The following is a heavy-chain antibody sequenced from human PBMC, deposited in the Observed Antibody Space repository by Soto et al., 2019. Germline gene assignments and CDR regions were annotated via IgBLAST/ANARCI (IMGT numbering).Heavy chain of an antibody. CDR2: ISSGAAYI. J-gene: IGHJ5*02. CDR3: TRDEGGSYDSWFHP. CDR1: TFSLYS. Sequence: EVQVVESGGGLVKPGGSLTLSCNFTFSLYSMNWVRQAPGKGLEWVASISSGAAYIKYADSVQGRFTISRDNAKSSVSLQMSSLRVEDTAVYFCTRDEGGSYDSWFHPWGQGTRVTVSA. V-gene: IGHV3-21*01. D-gene: IGHD1-26*01.